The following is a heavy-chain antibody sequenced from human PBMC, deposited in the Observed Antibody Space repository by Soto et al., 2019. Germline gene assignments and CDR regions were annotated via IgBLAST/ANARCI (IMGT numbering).Heavy chain of an antibody. CDR2: IGGGGFST. D-gene: IGHD3-3*01. V-gene: IGHV3-23*01. J-gene: IGHJ4*02. CDR1: GFTISSHG. Sequence: AGGSLRLSCAASGFTISSHGMSWVRQAPGKGLEWVSTIGGGGFSTYYADSVRGRFTISGDNSNNTLYLQMNSLRAEDTAIYFCAKAPSFWSGPDNWGQGTLVTVSS. CDR3: AKAPSFWSGPDN.